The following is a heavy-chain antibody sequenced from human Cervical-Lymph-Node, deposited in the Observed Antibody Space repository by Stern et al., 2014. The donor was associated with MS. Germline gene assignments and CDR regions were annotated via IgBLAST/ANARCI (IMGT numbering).Heavy chain of an antibody. CDR2: IFPVFGTP. J-gene: IGHJ5*02. CDR3: ALSSETSDRWYSLGYDL. V-gene: IGHV1-69*01. Sequence: QVQLVQPGAEVTKPGSSAKVSCKASGGTFSKFPSSWVRQAPGQGLEWMGGIFPVFGTPTYAQEFRGRVTITADVSTGTVYMELSSLRSDDTAVYYCALSSETSDRWYSLGYDLWGQGTLVTVSS. CDR1: GGTFSKFP. D-gene: IGHD6-13*01.